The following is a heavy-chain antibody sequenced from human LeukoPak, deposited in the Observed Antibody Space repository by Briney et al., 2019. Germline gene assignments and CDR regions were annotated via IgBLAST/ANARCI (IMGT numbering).Heavy chain of an antibody. D-gene: IGHD1-26*01. CDR2: INRNSGGT. CDR1: GYTFTGYY. J-gene: IGHJ4*02. Sequence: ASVKVSCKASGYTFTGYYMHWVRQAPGQGLEWMGWINRNSGGTNYAQKFQGRVTMTRDTSISTAYMELSRLRSDDTAVYYCARDKWELLAFDYWGQGTLVTVSS. CDR3: ARDKWELLAFDY. V-gene: IGHV1-2*02.